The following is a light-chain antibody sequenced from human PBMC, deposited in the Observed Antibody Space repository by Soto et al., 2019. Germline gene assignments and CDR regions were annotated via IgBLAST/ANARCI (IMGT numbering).Light chain of an antibody. CDR2: GNI. Sequence: QSVLTQPPSVSGAPGQRVTISCTESSSNIGAGYDVHWYQQLPGTAPKLLIYGNINRPSGVPDRFSGSQSGTSASLAITGLQVEDETDYYCQSYDSSLIYVFGTGTKLTVL. J-gene: IGLJ1*01. CDR1: SSNIGAGYD. CDR3: QSYDSSLIYV. V-gene: IGLV1-40*01.